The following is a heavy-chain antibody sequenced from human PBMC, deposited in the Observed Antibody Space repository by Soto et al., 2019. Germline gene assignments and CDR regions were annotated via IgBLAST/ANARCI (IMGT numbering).Heavy chain of an antibody. Sequence: PGEPLKLSCKGSGYSFTNYWIVWVRQMTGKGLEWMWLIYPGDSDTRYSPSFQGQVTISPYKSISTAYLQWSSLKASDTAMYYCARRMYYYDSSGYSYYYGMDVWGQGTTVTVSS. CDR1: GYSFTNYW. D-gene: IGHD3-22*01. J-gene: IGHJ6*02. V-gene: IGHV5-51*01. CDR2: IYPGDSDT. CDR3: ARRMYYYDSSGYSYYYGMDV.